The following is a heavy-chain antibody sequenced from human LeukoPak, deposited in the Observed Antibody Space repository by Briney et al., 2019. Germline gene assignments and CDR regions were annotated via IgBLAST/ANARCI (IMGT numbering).Heavy chain of an antibody. D-gene: IGHD6-19*01. Sequence: PSETLSLTCTVSGGSISSYYWSWIRQPPGKGLEWIGSIYHSGSTYYNPSLKSRVTISVDTSKNQFSLKLSSVTAADTAVYYCARSSVTGYYYGMDVWGQGTTVTVSS. CDR2: IYHSGST. CDR1: GGSISSYY. V-gene: IGHV4-59*08. J-gene: IGHJ6*02. CDR3: ARSSVTGYYYGMDV.